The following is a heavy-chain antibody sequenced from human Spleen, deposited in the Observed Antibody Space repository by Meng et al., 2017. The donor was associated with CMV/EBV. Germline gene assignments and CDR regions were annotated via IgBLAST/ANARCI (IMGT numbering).Heavy chain of an antibody. D-gene: IGHD3-10*01. CDR3: ARGKGKNAFDI. V-gene: IGHV1-69*10. Sequence: SVKVSCKASGGTFSSYAISWVRQAPGQGLEWMGGIIPMLGTANYAQKFQGRVTMIRNTSISTAYMELNSLKSEDTAVYYCARGKGKNAFDIWGQGTMVTVSS. CDR2: IIPMLGTA. CDR1: GGTFSSYA. J-gene: IGHJ3*02.